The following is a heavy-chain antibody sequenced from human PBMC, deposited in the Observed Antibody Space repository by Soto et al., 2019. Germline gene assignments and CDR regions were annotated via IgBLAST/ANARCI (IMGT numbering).Heavy chain of an antibody. J-gene: IGHJ4*02. CDR2: FDGEDGQT. D-gene: IGHD3-10*01. V-gene: IGHV1-24*01. CDR1: GYSFSEMS. Sequence: ASVKVSCKVSGYSFSEMSMHWVRQTPEKGLEWMGSFDGEDGQTMYAQKFQGRVTMTEDTSADTAYMELSSLRSDDTAVYYCGIPGATGNLDYWGPGSRVTVYS. CDR3: GIPGATGNLDY.